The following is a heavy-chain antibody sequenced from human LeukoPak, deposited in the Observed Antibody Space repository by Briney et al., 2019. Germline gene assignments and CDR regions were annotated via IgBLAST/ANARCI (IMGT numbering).Heavy chain of an antibody. CDR3: ARDRLVVVTAGLDAFDI. D-gene: IGHD2-21*02. CDR1: GFTFSSYS. V-gene: IGHV3-48*04. J-gene: IGHJ3*02. Sequence: QPGGSLRLSCAASGFTFSSYSMNWVRQAPGKGLEWVSYISSSSSSTIYYADSVKGRFTISRDNAKNSLYLQMNSLRAEDTAVYYCARDRLVVVTAGLDAFDIWGQGTMVTVSS. CDR2: ISSSSSSTI.